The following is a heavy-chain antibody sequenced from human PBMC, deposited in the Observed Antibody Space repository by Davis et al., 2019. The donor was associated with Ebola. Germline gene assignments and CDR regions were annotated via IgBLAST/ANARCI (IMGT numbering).Heavy chain of an antibody. V-gene: IGHV4-30-2*01. J-gene: IGHJ4*02. CDR2: IYHSGST. Sequence: TLSRNCAVSGGSISSGGDSWSWIRQPPGKGLEWIGYIYHSGSTYYNPSLKSRVTISVHRSKNQFSLKLSSLPAADTAVYYCARTFDYWGQGTLVTVSS. CDR3: ARTFDY. CDR1: GGSISSGGDS.